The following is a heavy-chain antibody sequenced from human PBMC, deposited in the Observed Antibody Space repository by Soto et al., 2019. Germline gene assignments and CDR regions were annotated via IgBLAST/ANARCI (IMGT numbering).Heavy chain of an antibody. Sequence: SETLSLTCAVYGGSFSGYYWSWIRQPPGKGLEWIGEINHSGSTNYNPSLKSRVTISVDTSKNQFSLKLSSVTAADTAVYYCARGFRPLAAAGRDNWFDPWGQGTLVTVSS. CDR2: INHSGST. D-gene: IGHD6-13*01. CDR1: GGSFSGYY. V-gene: IGHV4-34*01. CDR3: ARGFRPLAAAGRDNWFDP. J-gene: IGHJ5*02.